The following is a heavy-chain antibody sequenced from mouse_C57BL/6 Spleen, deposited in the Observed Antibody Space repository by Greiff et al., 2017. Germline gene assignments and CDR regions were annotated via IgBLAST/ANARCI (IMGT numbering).Heavy chain of an antibody. CDR3: ARRYYCSLAYFDY. Sequence: VQLQQPGAELVKPGASVKLSCKASGYTFTSYWMHWVKQRPGQGLEWIGMIHPNSGSTNYNEKFKSKATLTVDKSSSTAYMQLSSLTSEDSAVYSGARRYYCSLAYFDYWGQGTTLTVSS. V-gene: IGHV1-64*01. CDR2: IHPNSGST. CDR1: GYTFTSYW. J-gene: IGHJ2*01. D-gene: IGHD1-1*01.